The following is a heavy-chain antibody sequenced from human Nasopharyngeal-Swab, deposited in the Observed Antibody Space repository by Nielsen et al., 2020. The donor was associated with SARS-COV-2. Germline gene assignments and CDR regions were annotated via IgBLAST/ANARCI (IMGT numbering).Heavy chain of an antibody. V-gene: IGHV6-1*01. J-gene: IGHJ6*02. D-gene: IGHD3-3*01. Sequence: WIRQSPSRGLEWLGRTYYRSKWYNDYAVSVKSRITINPDTSKNQFSLQLNSVTPEDTAVYYCARASSITIFGVVISRGYYYHGMDVWGQGTTVTVSS. CDR3: ARASSITIFGVVISRGYYYHGMDV. CDR2: TYYRSKWYN.